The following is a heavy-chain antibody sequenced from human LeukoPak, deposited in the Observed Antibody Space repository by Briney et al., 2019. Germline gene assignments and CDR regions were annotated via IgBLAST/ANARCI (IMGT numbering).Heavy chain of an antibody. CDR2: ISAYNGNT. CDR3: ARYCSSTSCWGGFDP. D-gene: IGHD2-2*01. V-gene: IGHV1-18*01. Sequence: ASVTVSCKAPGYTFTIYGISWVRQAPGQGLERMGWISAYNGNTNYAQKLQGRVTITTDTSTSTAYMELRSLREDDTAVYYCARYCSSTSCWGGFDPWRQGTLLTVSS. J-gene: IGHJ5*02. CDR1: GYTFTIYG.